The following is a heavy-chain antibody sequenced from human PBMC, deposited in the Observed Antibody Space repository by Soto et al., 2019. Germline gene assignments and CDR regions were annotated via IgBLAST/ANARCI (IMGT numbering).Heavy chain of an antibody. V-gene: IGHV4-34*01. CDR1: VGSFSAYY. J-gene: IGHJ3*02. Sequence: SETLSLTCAVYVGSFSAYYWSWIRQPPGKGLEWIGEINHSGSTNYNPSLRSRVTISVDTSKNQFSLKLNSVTAADTAVYYCVRGAPATYDLLTGYYKRRGDAFDIWAQGTVVTVSS. CDR2: INHSGST. CDR3: VRGAPATYDLLTGYYKRRGDAFDI. D-gene: IGHD3-9*01.